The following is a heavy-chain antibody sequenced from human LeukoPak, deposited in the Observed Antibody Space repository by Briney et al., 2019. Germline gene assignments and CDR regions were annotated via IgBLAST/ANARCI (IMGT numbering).Heavy chain of an antibody. CDR2: INSEGGST. V-gene: IGHV3-64D*06. CDR3: VKTPYSSTWYVGDY. J-gene: IGHJ4*02. CDR1: GFTFSSYA. Sequence: PGGSLRLSCSASGFTFSSYAMHWVRQAAGGGLEYVSSINSEGGSTYYADSVKGRFTISRDNSKNTLYLQMSSLRPEDSAVYYCVKTPYSSTWYVGDYWGQGTLVTVSS. D-gene: IGHD2/OR15-2a*01.